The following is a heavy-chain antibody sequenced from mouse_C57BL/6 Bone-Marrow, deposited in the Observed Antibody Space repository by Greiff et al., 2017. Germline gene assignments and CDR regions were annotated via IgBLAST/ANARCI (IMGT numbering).Heavy chain of an antibody. J-gene: IGHJ4*01. CDR3: ASSTVVAPMDY. CDR2: ISAGGSYT. CDR1: GFTFSSSA. Sequence: EVKLMESGGGLVKPGGSLKLSCAASGFTFSSSAMSWVRQTPEKRLAWVATISAGGSYTYYPDNVKGRFTISRDNAKTKLYLQRSHLKSEDTAMYDWASSTVVAPMDYYGQGTSVTVSA. V-gene: IGHV5-4*03. D-gene: IGHD1-1*01.